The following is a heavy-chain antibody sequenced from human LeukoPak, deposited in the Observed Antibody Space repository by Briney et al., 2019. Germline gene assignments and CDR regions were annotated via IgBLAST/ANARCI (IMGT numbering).Heavy chain of an antibody. D-gene: IGHD6-25*01. CDR2: ITDTGGDT. J-gene: IGHJ4*02. CDR1: GFTFSSYA. V-gene: IGHV3-23*01. CDR3: AKGSAAARPYYFDY. Sequence: GGSLRLSCAVSGFTFSSYAMSWVRQAPGKGLEWISAITDTGGDTYSADSVKGRFTISRDNSENTLYLQMNSLRVEDTAVYFCAKGSAAARPYYFDYWGQGTLVTVSS.